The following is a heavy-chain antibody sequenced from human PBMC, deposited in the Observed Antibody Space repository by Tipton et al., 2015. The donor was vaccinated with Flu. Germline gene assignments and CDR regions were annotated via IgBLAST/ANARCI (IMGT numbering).Heavy chain of an antibody. CDR3: AGYWEGIAVAGTGYYFDY. CDR2: IYYSGST. Sequence: TLSLTCTVSGGSISSSSYYWGWIRQPPGKGLEWIGSIYYSGSTYYNPSLKSRVTISVDTSKNQFSLKLSSVTAADTAVYYCAGYWEGIAVAGTGYYFDYWGQGTLVTVSS. J-gene: IGHJ4*02. D-gene: IGHD6-19*01. V-gene: IGHV4-39*01. CDR1: GGSISSSSYY.